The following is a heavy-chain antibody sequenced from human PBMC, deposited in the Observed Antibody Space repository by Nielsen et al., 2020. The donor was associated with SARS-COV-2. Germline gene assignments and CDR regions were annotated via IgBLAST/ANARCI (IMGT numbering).Heavy chain of an antibody. CDR2: INHSGST. Sequence: GSLRLSCAVYGGSFSGYYWSWIRQPPGKGLEWIGEINHSGSTNYNPSLKSRVTISVDTSKNQFSLKLSSVTAADTAVYYCARGFYGTTGYYWGQGTLVTVSS. CDR1: GGSFSGYY. CDR3: ARGFYGTTGYY. D-gene: IGHD4-11*01. V-gene: IGHV4-34*01. J-gene: IGHJ4*02.